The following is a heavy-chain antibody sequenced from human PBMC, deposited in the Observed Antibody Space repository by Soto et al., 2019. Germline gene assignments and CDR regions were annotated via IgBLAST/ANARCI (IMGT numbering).Heavy chain of an antibody. Sequence: QLQLQESGSGLVKPSQTLSLTCAVSGGSISSGGYSWIWFPQPPGKGLEWISYIYHGGSTYYNLSLRSRVTISVDRSKTQLSRKLSSVTAADAAVYDCARVPDYWGQGTLVTVPS. CDR2: IYHGGST. J-gene: IGHJ4*02. V-gene: IGHV4-30-2*01. CDR1: GGSISSGGYS. CDR3: ARVPDY.